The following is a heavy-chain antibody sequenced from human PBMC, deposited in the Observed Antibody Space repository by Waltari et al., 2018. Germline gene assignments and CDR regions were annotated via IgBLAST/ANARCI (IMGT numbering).Heavy chain of an antibody. CDR1: GFTFDDYA. CDR2: IRWNGGSR. CDR3: AAYTVAGNCDYYYMDV. J-gene: IGHJ6*03. D-gene: IGHD6-19*01. V-gene: IGHV3-9*01. Sequence: EVQLVESGGGWVQPGRSLRLSCATSGFTFDDYAMHWVRRVQGKLLERVAGIRWNGGSRGYADSVKGRFTNSRDNAHNSMYLQMISLRVEDTALYYCAAYTVAGNCDYYYMDVWGKGTTVTVSS.